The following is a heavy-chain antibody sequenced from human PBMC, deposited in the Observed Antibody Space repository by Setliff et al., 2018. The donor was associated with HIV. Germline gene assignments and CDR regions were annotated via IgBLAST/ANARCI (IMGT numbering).Heavy chain of an antibody. Sequence: ASVKVSCKTSGYTFINYDINWVRQATGQGLGWMGWMNPKSGNTGYAQKFQGRVTMTRDTSISTAYMELSSLRSDDTAVYYCARGSYYDFWSGYYEQWGQGTLVTVSS. J-gene: IGHJ4*02. D-gene: IGHD3-3*01. CDR1: GYTFINYD. V-gene: IGHV1-8*02. CDR2: MNPKSGNT. CDR3: ARGSYYDFWSGYYEQ.